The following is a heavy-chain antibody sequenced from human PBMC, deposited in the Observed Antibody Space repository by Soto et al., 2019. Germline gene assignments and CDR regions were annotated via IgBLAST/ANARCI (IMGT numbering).Heavy chain of an antibody. CDR3: ATGHDFGGNPAQY. V-gene: IGHV3-33*01. J-gene: IGHJ1*01. Sequence: PGGSLRLSCAASGFTFSNFGMHWVRQAPGMGLEWVAVIWSDGVNKFYGDSVKGRFTISRGNSQDTLFLQMNSLRAEDTAVYYCATGHDFGGNPAQYWGQGTLVTVSS. D-gene: IGHD4-17*01. CDR1: GFTFSNFG. CDR2: IWSDGVNK.